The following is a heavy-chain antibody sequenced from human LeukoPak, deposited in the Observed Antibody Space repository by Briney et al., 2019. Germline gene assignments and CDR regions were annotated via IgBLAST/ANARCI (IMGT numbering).Heavy chain of an antibody. V-gene: IGHV3-30*03. D-gene: IGHD3-16*01. CDR2: ISYDGSNK. Sequence: GGSLRLSCAASGFTFSSYGMQCVRQAAGKGLGWVAVISYDGSNKSYADSVKGRLTISRDNSKNTLYLQMNSLKAEDTAVYYCAREGVVGDYYYGMDVWGQGTTVTVSS. J-gene: IGHJ6*02. CDR3: AREGVVGDYYYGMDV. CDR1: GFTFSSYG.